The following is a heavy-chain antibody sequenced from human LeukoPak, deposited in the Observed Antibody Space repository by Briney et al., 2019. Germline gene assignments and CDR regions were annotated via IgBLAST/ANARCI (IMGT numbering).Heavy chain of an antibody. D-gene: IGHD1-1*01. Sequence: ASVKVSCKASGYTFTSYGISWVRQAPGQGLEWMGWIRTHTGYTIYGQKIQGRVTMTADSSTNTVHMELRSLRSDDTAVYYCAREAPESNWRGDYFDSWGQGTLVTVSS. J-gene: IGHJ4*02. CDR2: IRTHTGYT. CDR3: AREAPESNWRGDYFDS. V-gene: IGHV1-18*01. CDR1: GYTFTSYG.